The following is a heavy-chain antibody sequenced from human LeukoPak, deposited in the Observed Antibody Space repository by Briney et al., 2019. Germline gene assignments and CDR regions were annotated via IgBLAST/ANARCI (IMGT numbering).Heavy chain of an antibody. CDR3: ARDLMGAAHYFQH. CDR1: GFTFNSYW. Sequence: GGSLRLSCAASGFTFNSYWMAWVRQAPGKGLEGVANIKQDGNKKYYVDSVKGRFTISKDNAKNSLYLQMNSLRAEDTAVYYCARDLMGAAHYFQHWGQGTLVTVSS. CDR2: IKQDGNKK. J-gene: IGHJ1*01. D-gene: IGHD2-15*01. V-gene: IGHV3-7*01.